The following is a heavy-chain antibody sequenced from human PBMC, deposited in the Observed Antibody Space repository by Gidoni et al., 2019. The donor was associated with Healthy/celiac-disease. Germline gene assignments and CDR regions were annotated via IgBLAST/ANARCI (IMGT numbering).Heavy chain of an antibody. D-gene: IGHD2-2*01. J-gene: IGHJ5*02. CDR2: IIPIFGTA. V-gene: IGHV1-69*06. Sequence: WMGGIIPIFGTANYAQKFQGRVTITADKSTSTAYMELSSLRSEDTAVYYCARSRRGPYQLLSNWFDPWGQGTLVTVSS. CDR3: ARSRRGPYQLLSNWFDP.